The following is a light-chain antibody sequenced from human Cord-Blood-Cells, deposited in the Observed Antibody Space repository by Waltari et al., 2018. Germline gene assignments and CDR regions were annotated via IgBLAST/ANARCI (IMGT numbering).Light chain of an antibody. CDR2: EVS. J-gene: IGLJ1*01. V-gene: IGLV2-18*02. CDR3: SSYTSSSTLV. Sequence: QSALTQPPSVSGSPGQSVTISCTGTSSHVGSYNRVSWYQQPPGTAPKLMIYEVSNRPSGVPDRFSGSKSGNTASLTISGLQAEDEADYYCSSYTSSSTLVFGTGTKVTVL. CDR1: SSHVGSYNR.